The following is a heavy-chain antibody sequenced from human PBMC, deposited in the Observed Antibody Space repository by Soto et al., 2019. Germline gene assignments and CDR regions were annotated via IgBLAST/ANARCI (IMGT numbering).Heavy chain of an antibody. J-gene: IGHJ4*02. V-gene: IGHV4-4*02. Sequence: QVQLQESGPGLVEPSGTLSLTCAVSGVSISNTNWWSWVRQPPGKGLEWIGQIYHSGSTNYNPSLKSRVTISIDTSNNQFSLKVYSVTAADTAVYYCARVPVPAAIHYWGQGTLVAVSS. CDR2: IYHSGST. CDR3: ARVPVPAAIHY. CDR1: GVSISNTNW. D-gene: IGHD2-2*01.